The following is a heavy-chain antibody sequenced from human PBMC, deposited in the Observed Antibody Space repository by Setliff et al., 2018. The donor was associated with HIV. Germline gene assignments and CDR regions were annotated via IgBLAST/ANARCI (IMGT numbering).Heavy chain of an antibody. V-gene: IGHV3-15*01. J-gene: IGHJ4*01. CDR2: IKSRAEGGTA. D-gene: IGHD3-10*01. CDR3: TIYGRRPPRQEVNF. CDR1: GFTVSRKE. Sequence: GGSLRLSCAASGFTVSRKEMTWIRQAPGQGLEWVGRIKSRAEGGTADYNPSVRGRFTISREDSKNTLYLHLNNLKIEDTATYFCTIYGRRPPRQEVNFWGHGTLVTVSS.